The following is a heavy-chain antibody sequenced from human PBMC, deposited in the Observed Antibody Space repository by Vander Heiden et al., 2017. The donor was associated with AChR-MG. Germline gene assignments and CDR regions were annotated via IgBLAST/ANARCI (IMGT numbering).Heavy chain of an antibody. D-gene: IGHD3-16*01. Sequence: EVQLVESGGGLVKPGGSLRLSSAASGFTFSSHSMNWVRQAPGKGREWVSSISSSSSYIYYADSVKGRFTISRDNAKNSLYLQMNSLRAEDTAVYYCARDGAHYYYGMDVWGQGTTVTVSS. CDR2: ISSSSSYI. CDR1: GFTFSSHS. V-gene: IGHV3-21*01. CDR3: ARDGAHYYYGMDV. J-gene: IGHJ6*02.